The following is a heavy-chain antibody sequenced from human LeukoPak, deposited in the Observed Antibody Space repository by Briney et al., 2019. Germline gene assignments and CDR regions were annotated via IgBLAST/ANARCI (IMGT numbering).Heavy chain of an antibody. J-gene: IGHJ3*02. Sequence: ASVKVSCKAFGYTFSSHAMNWVRQAPGQGLGLMGWINTNTGIPTYAQGFAGRFVFSLDTSVTTAYLQITSLKAEDTAVYYCARDLVSAGFDIWGQGTMVTVSS. CDR1: GYTFSSHA. CDR2: INTNTGIP. V-gene: IGHV7-4-1*02. CDR3: ARDLVSAGFDI. D-gene: IGHD6-6*01.